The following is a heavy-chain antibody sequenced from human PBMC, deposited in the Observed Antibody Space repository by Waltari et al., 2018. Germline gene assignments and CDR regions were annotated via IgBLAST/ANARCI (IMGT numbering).Heavy chain of an antibody. J-gene: IGHJ5*02. V-gene: IGHV4-38-2*02. D-gene: IGHD3-10*01. Sequence: QVQLQESGPGLARPSETLSLTCDVSSYSIRSGSFWGWIRQPPGKGLQWIGSISHSGSTYYNPSLKSRVTLSVDTSKNQFALKVTSVTAADTATYYCVRDLGGSGNSWFDAWGQGSLVIVSS. CDR1: SYSIRSGSF. CDR3: VRDLGGSGNSWFDA. CDR2: ISHSGST.